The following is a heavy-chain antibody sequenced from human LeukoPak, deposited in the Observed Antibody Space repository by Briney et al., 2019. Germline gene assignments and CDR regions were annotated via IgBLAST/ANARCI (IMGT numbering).Heavy chain of an antibody. CDR2: IYSGGST. V-gene: IGHV3-53*05. Sequence: PGGSLRLSCAASGFTVSSKYMSWVRQAPGKGLEWVSVIYSGGSTYYADSVKGRFTISRDNSKNTLYLQMNSLRAEDTAVYYCASLLSGYSSGWFDYWGQGTLVTVSS. CDR1: GFTVSSKY. CDR3: ASLLSGYSSGWFDY. J-gene: IGHJ4*02. D-gene: IGHD6-19*01.